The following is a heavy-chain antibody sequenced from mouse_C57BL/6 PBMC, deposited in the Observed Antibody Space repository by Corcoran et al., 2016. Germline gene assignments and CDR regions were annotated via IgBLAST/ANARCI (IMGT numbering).Heavy chain of an antibody. CDR1: GYTLTDYN. J-gene: IGHJ3*01. V-gene: IGHV1-18*01. D-gene: IGHD3-2*02. CDR2: INPNNGGT. CDR3: ARGSGPFAY. Sequence: EVQLQQSGPELVKPGASVKIPCKASGYTLTDYNMDWVKQSHGKSLQWIGDINPNNGGTIYNQKFKGKSTLTVDKSSSTAYMELRSLTSEDTAGYYCARGSGPFAYWGQGTLVIVSA.